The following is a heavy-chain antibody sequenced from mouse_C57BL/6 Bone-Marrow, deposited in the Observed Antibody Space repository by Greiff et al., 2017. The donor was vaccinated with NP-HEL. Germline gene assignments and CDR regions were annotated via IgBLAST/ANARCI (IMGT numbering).Heavy chain of an antibody. V-gene: IGHV5-4*03. CDR2: ISDGGSYT. CDR1: GFTFSSYA. CDR3: ASPLFDY. Sequence: EVKVVESGGGLVKPGGSLKLSCAASGFTFSSYAMSWVRQTPEKRLEWVATISDGGSYTYYPDNVKGRFTISRDNAKNNLYLQMSHLKSEDTAMYYCASPLFDYWGQGTTLTVSS. J-gene: IGHJ2*01.